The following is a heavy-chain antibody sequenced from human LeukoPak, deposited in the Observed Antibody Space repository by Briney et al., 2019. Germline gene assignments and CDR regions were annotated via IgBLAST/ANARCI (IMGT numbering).Heavy chain of an antibody. D-gene: IGHD6-19*01. CDR1: VAIVTTYA. Sequence: ASVKPSCKASVAIVTTYAISCVRRAPGQGLQWMGWSNPNSCGTNYAPEIQGRVTMAWETSYRSADMRLSSMGSDDTAGYYCTITPAIAVAGMAYFDYWGQGTLVTVSS. CDR3: TITPAIAVAGMAYFDY. J-gene: IGHJ4*02. CDR2: SNPNSCGT. V-gene: IGHV1-2*02.